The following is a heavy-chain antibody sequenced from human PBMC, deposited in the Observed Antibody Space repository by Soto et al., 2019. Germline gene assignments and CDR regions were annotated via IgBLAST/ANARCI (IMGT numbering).Heavy chain of an antibody. CDR2: IYYSGST. CDR3: AREGYCSSTSCYTHRGGGKNYYYYGMDV. D-gene: IGHD2-2*02. CDR1: GGSVSSGSYY. Sequence: PSETLSLTXPVSGGSVSSGSYYWSWIRQPPGKGLEWIGYIYYSGSTNYNPSLKSRVTISVDTSKNQFSLKLSSVTAADTAVYYCAREGYCSSTSCYTHRGGGKNYYYYGMDVWGQGTTVTVSS. J-gene: IGHJ6*02. V-gene: IGHV4-61*01.